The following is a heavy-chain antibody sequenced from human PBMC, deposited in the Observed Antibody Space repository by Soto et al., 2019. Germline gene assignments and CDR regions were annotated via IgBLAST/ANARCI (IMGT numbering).Heavy chain of an antibody. CDR1: GYTFTSYD. D-gene: IGHD6-13*01. CDR3: ASGGISARPYYNYGLDV. CDR2: MNPNSGNT. Sequence: ASVKVSCKASGYTFTSYDINWVRQATGQGLEWMGWMNPNSGNTGYAQKFQGRVTMTRNTSISTAYMELSSLRSEDTAVYYCASGGISARPYYNYGLDVWGKGTMVTVSS. J-gene: IGHJ6*04. V-gene: IGHV1-8*01.